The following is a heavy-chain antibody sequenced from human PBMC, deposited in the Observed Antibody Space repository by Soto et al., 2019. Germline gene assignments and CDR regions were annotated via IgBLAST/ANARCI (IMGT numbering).Heavy chain of an antibody. D-gene: IGHD3-3*01. CDR1: GFTFSSYE. CDR3: AKDRAVLRFLEWLSGFDF. J-gene: IGHJ4*02. CDR2: ISSSGSTI. V-gene: IGHV3-48*03. Sequence: GGSLRLSCAASGFTFSSYEMNWVRQAPGKGLEWVSYISSSGSTIYYADSVKGRFTISRDNSKNTLYLQMNGLRAEDTAVYYCAKDRAVLRFLEWLSGFDFWGQGTLVTVSS.